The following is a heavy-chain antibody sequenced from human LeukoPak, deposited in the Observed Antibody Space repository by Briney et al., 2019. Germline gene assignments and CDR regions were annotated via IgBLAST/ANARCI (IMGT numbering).Heavy chain of an antibody. CDR2: ISSGGTIT. CDR1: GFTFSSYD. Sequence: GGSLRLSCAASGFTFSSYDMNWVRLAPGKGLEWVSYISSGGTITYYADSVKGRFTISRDNAKNSLYLQMNSLRAEDTAIYYCARVDYTTTWRFDYWGQGILVTVSS. D-gene: IGHD3-3*01. V-gene: IGHV3-48*03. CDR3: ARVDYTTTWRFDY. J-gene: IGHJ4*02.